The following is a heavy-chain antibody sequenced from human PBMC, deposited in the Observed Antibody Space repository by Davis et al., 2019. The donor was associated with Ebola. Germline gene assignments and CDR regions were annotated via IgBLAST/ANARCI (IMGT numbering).Heavy chain of an antibody. V-gene: IGHV6-1*01. CDR1: GDSVSRNIG. Sequence: HSQTLSLTCAISGDSVSRNIGWNWIRQSPSRGLEWLGRTYYSSKWFNDYAVSVKSRITISPDTSKNQVSLQMNSVTPEDTAVYYCARGWLQSGMDVWGKGTTVTVSS. CDR3: ARGWLQSGMDV. D-gene: IGHD6-19*01. CDR2: TYYSSKWFN. J-gene: IGHJ6*04.